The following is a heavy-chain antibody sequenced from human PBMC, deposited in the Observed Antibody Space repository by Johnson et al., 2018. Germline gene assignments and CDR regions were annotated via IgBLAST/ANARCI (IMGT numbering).Heavy chain of an antibody. D-gene: IGHD3-16*01. V-gene: IGHV3-66*02. J-gene: IGHJ3*02. CDR2: IYSDDTT. CDR1: GFTFTTKY. CDR3: TILGHFGDNAFDI. Sequence: VQLVQSGGGLVQPGGSLRLSCATSGFTFTTKYMSWVRQAPGKGLDWVAIIYSDDTTYYADSVKGRFSISRDNSKNTLRLQRNSLRVEDTAVYYCTILGHFGDNAFDIWGQGTMVTVSS.